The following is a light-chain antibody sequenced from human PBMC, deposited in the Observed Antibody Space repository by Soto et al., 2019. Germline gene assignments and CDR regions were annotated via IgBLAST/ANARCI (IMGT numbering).Light chain of an antibody. CDR2: GAS. CDR1: QSVSNN. CDR3: QEYNNWPSMYT. Sequence: EIVLTQSPGTLSLSPGERATLSCRASQSVSNNYLAWYQQKPGQAPRLLIYGASNRATGIPDRFSGSGSGTDLTLTISSLQSEDFAVYYCQEYNNWPSMYTFGQGTKVDIK. V-gene: IGKV3D-15*01. J-gene: IGKJ2*01.